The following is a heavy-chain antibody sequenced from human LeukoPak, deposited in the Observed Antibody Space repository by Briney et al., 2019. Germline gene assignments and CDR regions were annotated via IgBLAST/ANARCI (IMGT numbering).Heavy chain of an antibody. CDR2: ISSNGGST. Sequence: VGALRLSPAPSVFPLSSYVIYRVCATPEKGLGYVSAISSNGGSTSYANSVNGRFTISRDNSKNTLYLQMGSLRAEDMAVYYCARSSIVVVSILDYWGQGTLVTVSS. CDR3: ARSSIVVVSILDY. D-gene: IGHD2-2*01. J-gene: IGHJ4*02. V-gene: IGHV3-64*01. CDR1: VFPLSSYV.